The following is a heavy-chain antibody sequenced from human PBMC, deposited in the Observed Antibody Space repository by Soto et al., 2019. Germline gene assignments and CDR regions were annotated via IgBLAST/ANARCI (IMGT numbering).Heavy chain of an antibody. D-gene: IGHD5-12*01. CDR1: GFIFSGYA. V-gene: IGHV3-30-3*01. CDR2: ISYDGNTK. J-gene: IGHJ4*02. Sequence: QVQLVESGGGVVQPGRSLRLSCAASGFIFSGYAMHWVRQAPGKGLEWVAVISYDGNTKYYADSVKGRFTVSRDNSKNTLYVRMNNLSAEDTAMYYCAKETSAYEIDYWGQGPLVTVSS. CDR3: AKETSAYEIDY.